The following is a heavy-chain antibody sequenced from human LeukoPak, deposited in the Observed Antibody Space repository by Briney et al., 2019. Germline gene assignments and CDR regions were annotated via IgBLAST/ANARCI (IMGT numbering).Heavy chain of an antibody. D-gene: IGHD7-27*01. Sequence: ASVKVSCKASGYTFTSFDFNWVRQATGQRPEWMGWMSPNSGDTGYAQKFQDRVTMTRNTSISTAYMELSSLRSDDTAVYYCARGPPNWGYDYWGPGTLVTVSS. V-gene: IGHV1-8*01. CDR3: ARGPPNWGYDY. CDR2: MSPNSGDT. CDR1: GYTFTSFD. J-gene: IGHJ4*02.